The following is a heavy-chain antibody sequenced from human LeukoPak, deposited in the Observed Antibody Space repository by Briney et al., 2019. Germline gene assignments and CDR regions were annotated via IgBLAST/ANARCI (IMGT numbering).Heavy chain of an antibody. J-gene: IGHJ3*02. CDR1: GFTFSKYA. Sequence: QAGGSLRLSCAASGFTFSKYAMSWVRQVPGKGLEWVSSIGDSGSSTYYADSVKGRFITSRDNSKNTLYLQMSSLRVEDTAIYYCARRPYAGAFDIWGQGTMVTVSS. CDR3: ARRPYAGAFDI. CDR2: IGDSGSST. V-gene: IGHV3-23*01. D-gene: IGHD4-17*01.